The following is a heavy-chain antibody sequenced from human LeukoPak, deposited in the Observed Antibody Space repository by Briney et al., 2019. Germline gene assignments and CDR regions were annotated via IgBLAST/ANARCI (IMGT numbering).Heavy chain of an antibody. D-gene: IGHD6-13*01. CDR1: GFTFSNYW. V-gene: IGHV3-74*01. CDR2: IHSDGSAT. Sequence: GGSLRLSCAASGFTFSNYWMHWVRQAPGKGLVWVSRIHSDGSATIYADSVKGRFTISRDNAKNSLYLQMNSLRAEDTAVYYCARDTYTSSGDYWGQGTLVTVSS. CDR3: ARDTYTSSGDY. J-gene: IGHJ4*02.